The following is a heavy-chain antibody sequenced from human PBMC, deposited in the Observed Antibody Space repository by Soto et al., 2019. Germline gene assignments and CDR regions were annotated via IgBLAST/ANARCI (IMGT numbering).Heavy chain of an antibody. CDR1: GFSVGGSS. Sequence: GGSLRLSCVVSGFSVGGSSIFWVRQATGKGLEWVSLMHRGGSTDNADSVKGRFTTSRDKSKNTLYLHMNGLRVEDTAVYYCARVNTTLVDHFDCWGQGTLVTVSS. D-gene: IGHD5-18*01. J-gene: IGHJ4*02. CDR3: ARVNTTLVDHFDC. CDR2: MHRGGST. V-gene: IGHV3-53*01.